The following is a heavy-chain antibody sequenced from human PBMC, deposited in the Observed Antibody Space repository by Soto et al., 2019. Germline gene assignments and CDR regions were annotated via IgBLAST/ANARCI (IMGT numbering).Heavy chain of an antibody. CDR1: GFTFSSYG. CDR2: ISYDGSNK. J-gene: IGHJ4*02. Sequence: QVQLVESGGGVVQPGRSLRLSCAASGFTFSSYGMHWVRQAPGKGLEWVAVISYDGSNKYYADSVKGRFTISRDNSKNTLYLQMNSLIAEATAVYYCAKDSALGGFDWLLPYFDYWGQGTLVTVSS. D-gene: IGHD3-9*01. CDR3: AKDSALGGFDWLLPYFDY. V-gene: IGHV3-30*18.